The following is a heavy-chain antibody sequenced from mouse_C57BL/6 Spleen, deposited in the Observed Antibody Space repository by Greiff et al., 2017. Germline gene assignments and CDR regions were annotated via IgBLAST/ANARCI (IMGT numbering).Heavy chain of an antibody. CDR3: AREDYDYDPYAMDY. D-gene: IGHD2-4*01. Sequence: EVKLMESGPGLVKPSQSLSLTCSVTGYSITSGYYWNWIRQFPGNKLEWMGYISYDGSNNYNPSLKNRISITRDTSKNQFFLKLNSVTTEDTATYYCAREDYDYDPYAMDYWGQGTSVTVSS. J-gene: IGHJ4*01. CDR1: GYSITSGYY. CDR2: ISYDGSN. V-gene: IGHV3-6*01.